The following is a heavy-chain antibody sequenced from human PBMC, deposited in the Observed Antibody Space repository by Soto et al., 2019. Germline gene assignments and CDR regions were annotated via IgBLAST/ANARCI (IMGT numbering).Heavy chain of an antibody. V-gene: IGHV3-7*01. J-gene: IGHJ4*02. D-gene: IGHD3-22*01. Sequence: GGSLRLSCAASGFTFSSYWMSWVRQAPGKGLEWVANIKRDESEKYYVDSVKGRFTISRDNAKNSLYLQMNSLRAEDTAVYYCARAGVEYYYDSSGYYPDYWGQGTLVTVSS. CDR1: GFTFSSYW. CDR3: ARAGVEYYYDSSGYYPDY. CDR2: IKRDESEK.